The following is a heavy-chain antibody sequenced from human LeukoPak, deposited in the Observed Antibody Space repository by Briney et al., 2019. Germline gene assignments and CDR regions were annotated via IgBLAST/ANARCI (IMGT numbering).Heavy chain of an antibody. J-gene: IGHJ6*02. Sequence: GGSLRLSCAASGFTFSSYAMSWVRQAPGKGLEWVSAISGSGGSTYYADSVKGRFTISRDNSKNTLYLQMNSLRAEDTAVYYCATVPGYCDSATCYSRMDVWGQGTTVTVSS. CDR3: ATVPGYCDSATCYSRMDV. D-gene: IGHD2-2*02. V-gene: IGHV3-23*01. CDR1: GFTFSSYA. CDR2: ISGSGGST.